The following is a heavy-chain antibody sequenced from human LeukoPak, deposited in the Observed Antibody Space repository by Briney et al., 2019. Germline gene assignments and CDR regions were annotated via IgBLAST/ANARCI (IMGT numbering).Heavy chain of an antibody. J-gene: IGHJ3*02. CDR2: INYSGST. CDR1: GGSFSDYY. V-gene: IGHV4-34*01. Sequence: SETLSLTCAVYGGSFSDYYWSWIRQPPGKGLEWIGEINYSGSTNYNPSLKSRVTVSVDTSKNQFSLKLNSVTAADTAVYYCARRIRGVNDAFDIWGQGTMVTVSS. D-gene: IGHD3-10*01. CDR3: ARRIRGVNDAFDI.